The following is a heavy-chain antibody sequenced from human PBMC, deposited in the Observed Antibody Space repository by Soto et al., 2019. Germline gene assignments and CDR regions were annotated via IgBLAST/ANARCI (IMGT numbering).Heavy chain of an antibody. CDR1: GFTFSSYG. CDR2: ISYDGSNK. J-gene: IGHJ4*02. Sequence: GGSLRLSCAASGFTFSSYGMHWVRQAPGKGLEWVAVISYDGSNKYYADSVKGRFTISRDNSKNTLYLQMNSLRAEDTSVYYWAKDHDQWLVPNIFVCWGQGTLVTVSS. V-gene: IGHV3-30*18. CDR3: AKDHDQWLVPNIFVC. D-gene: IGHD6-19*01.